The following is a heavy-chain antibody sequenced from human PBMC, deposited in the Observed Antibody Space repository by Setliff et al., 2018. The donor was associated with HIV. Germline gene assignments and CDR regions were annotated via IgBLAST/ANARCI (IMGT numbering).Heavy chain of an antibody. Sequence: GGSLRLACAPSGFTFSNFGMNWVRQAPGKGLEWVAVIWLDGSNKYYADSVKGRFTISRDNSKNTLYLQMNGLRAEDTAVYYCARLYGDSNYFDYWGQGTLVTVSS. CDR1: GFTFSNFG. CDR3: ARLYGDSNYFDY. V-gene: IGHV3-33*01. D-gene: IGHD4-17*01. J-gene: IGHJ4*02. CDR2: IWLDGSNK.